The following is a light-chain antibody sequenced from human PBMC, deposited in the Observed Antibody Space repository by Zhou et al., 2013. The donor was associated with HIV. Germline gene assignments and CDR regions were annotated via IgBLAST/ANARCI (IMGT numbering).Light chain of an antibody. Sequence: IVMTQSPATLSLAPGETATLSCRASQSVSRNSLAWYQQKPGQAPRLLISDAATRATGIPDRFSGSGSGTDFTLTITSLEPDDFAVYVCHQYGDSLTFGPGTKVEIK. CDR3: HQYGDSLT. CDR1: QSVSRNS. J-gene: IGKJ3*01. V-gene: IGKV3-20*01. CDR2: DAA.